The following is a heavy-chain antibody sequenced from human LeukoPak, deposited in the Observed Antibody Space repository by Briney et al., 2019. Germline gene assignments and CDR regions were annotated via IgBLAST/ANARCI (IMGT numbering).Heavy chain of an antibody. V-gene: IGHV4-30-2*01. CDR2: IYHSGST. CDR3: ARDNYSYGLDY. D-gene: IGHD5-18*01. J-gene: IGHJ4*02. CDR1: GGSISSDGYS. Sequence: SETLSLTCAVSGGSISSDGYSWSWIRQPPGKGLEWIGYIYHSGSTYYNPSLKSRVTISVDRSKNQFSLKLSSVTAADTAVYYCARDNYSYGLDYWGQGTLVTVSS.